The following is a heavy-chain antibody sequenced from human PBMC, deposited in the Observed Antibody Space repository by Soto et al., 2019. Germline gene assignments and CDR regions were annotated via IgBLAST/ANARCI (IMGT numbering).Heavy chain of an antibody. J-gene: IGHJ4*02. CDR3: AREVQVHTPAFVY. CDR2: ISPMFGAA. Sequence: QVQLVQSGAEMKKPGSSVKVSCQSSGGTFNTYAMNWVRQAPGQGPEWMGDISPMFGAANYAPKFQGRVTITADEYTGTSYMHLSSLTPEDTALYFCAREVQVHTPAFVYWGQGTLVTVSS. CDR1: GGTFNTYA. D-gene: IGHD3-10*01. V-gene: IGHV1-69*19.